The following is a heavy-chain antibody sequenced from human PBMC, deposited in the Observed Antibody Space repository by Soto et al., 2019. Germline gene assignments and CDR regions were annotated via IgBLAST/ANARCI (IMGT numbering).Heavy chain of an antibody. V-gene: IGHV1-46*01. CDR2: INPSGGAT. D-gene: IGHD3-22*01. CDR1: GYTFRNYY. CDR3: GRAFDRSGLY. Sequence: ASVKGSCKASGYTFRNYYIHWVRQAPGQGLEWMGLINPSGGATSYSQRFQGRVTITKDSSTSTVYMGLSSLGSEDTAVYYCGRAFDRSGLYWGQGTLVTVSS. J-gene: IGHJ4*02.